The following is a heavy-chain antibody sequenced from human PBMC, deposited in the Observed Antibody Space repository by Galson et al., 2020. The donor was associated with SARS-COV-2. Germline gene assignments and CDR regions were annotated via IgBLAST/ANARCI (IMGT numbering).Heavy chain of an antibody. V-gene: IGHV3-53*01. CDR3: ARASSKVAEYGFDI. Sequence: GGSLRLSCAASGFTVSSNYMNWVRQAPGKGLEWVSIICSGGSTYYADSVKGRFTISRDTSKNALYLQMSSLRADDTAVYYCARASSKVAEYGFDIWGQGTMVTVSS. D-gene: IGHD6-19*01. CDR2: ICSGGST. CDR1: GFTVSSNY. J-gene: IGHJ3*02.